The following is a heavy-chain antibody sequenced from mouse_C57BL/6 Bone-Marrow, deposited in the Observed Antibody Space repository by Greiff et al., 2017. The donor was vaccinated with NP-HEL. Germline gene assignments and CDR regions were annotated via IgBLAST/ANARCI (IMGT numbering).Heavy chain of an antibody. V-gene: IGHV1-26*01. J-gene: IGHJ2*01. D-gene: IGHD1-1*01. CDR1: GYTFTDYY. CDR2: INPNNGGT. CDR3: ARGGYYYGSRDY. Sequence: EVQLQQSGPELVKPGASVKISCKASGYTFTDYYMNWVKQSHGKSLEWIGDINPNNGGTSYNQKFKGKATLTVDKSSSTAYMELRSLTSEYSAVYYCARGGYYYGSRDYWGQGTTLTVSS.